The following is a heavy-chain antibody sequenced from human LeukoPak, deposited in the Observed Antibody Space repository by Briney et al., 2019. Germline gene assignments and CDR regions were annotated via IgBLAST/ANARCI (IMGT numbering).Heavy chain of an antibody. D-gene: IGHD2-21*01. CDR3: TRDYSDYYYYYGMDV. CDR2: IYYSGST. CDR1: GGSISSGDYY. J-gene: IGHJ6*02. Sequence: SQTLSLTCTVSGGSISSGDYYWSWIRQPPGKGLEWIGYIYYSGSTYYNPSLKSRVTISVDTSKNQFSLKLSSVTAADTAVYYCTRDYSDYYYYYGMDVWGQGTTVTVSS. V-gene: IGHV4-30-4*01.